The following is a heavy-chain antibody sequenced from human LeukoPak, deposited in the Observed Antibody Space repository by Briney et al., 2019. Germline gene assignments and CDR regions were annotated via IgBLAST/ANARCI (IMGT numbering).Heavy chain of an antibody. Sequence: ASVKVSCKASGYTFTSYGISWVRQAPGQGLEWMGWISAYNGNTNYAQKLQGRVTMTTDTSTSTAYMELRSLRSVDTAVYYCARLTGIAARPGWFDPWGQGTLVTVSS. V-gene: IGHV1-18*01. CDR2: ISAYNGNT. D-gene: IGHD6-6*01. CDR1: GYTFTSYG. J-gene: IGHJ5*02. CDR3: ARLTGIAARPGWFDP.